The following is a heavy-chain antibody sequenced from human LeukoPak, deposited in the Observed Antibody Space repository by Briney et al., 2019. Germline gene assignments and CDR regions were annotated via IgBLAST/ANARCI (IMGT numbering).Heavy chain of an antibody. Sequence: SETLSLTCTVSGGSVSSGRYYWSWIRQPPGKGLEWIGYIYYSGSTNYNPSLKSRGTISVDTSKNQFSLKLSSVTAADTAVYYCARDTYSSGWFDYWGQGTLVTVSS. CDR1: GGSVSSGRYY. J-gene: IGHJ4*02. CDR3: ARDTYSSGWFDY. D-gene: IGHD6-19*01. V-gene: IGHV4-61*01. CDR2: IYYSGST.